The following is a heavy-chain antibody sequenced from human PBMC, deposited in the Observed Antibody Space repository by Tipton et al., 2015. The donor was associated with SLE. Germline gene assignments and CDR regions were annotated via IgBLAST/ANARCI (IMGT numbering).Heavy chain of an antibody. V-gene: IGHV4-34*01. CDR3: ARGGLPSGSSSSHDAFDI. CDR2: INHSGST. J-gene: IGHJ3*02. Sequence: LRLSCTVSGGSISSYYWSWIRQPPGKGLEWIGEINHSGSTNYNPSLKSRVTISVDTSKNQFSLKLSSVTAADTAVYYCARGGLPSGSSSSHDAFDIWGQGTMVTVSS. D-gene: IGHD6-6*01. CDR1: GGSISSYY.